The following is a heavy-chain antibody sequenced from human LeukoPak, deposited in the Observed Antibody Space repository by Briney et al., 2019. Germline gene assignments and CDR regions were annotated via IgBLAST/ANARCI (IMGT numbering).Heavy chain of an antibody. CDR1: GGSFSGYY. CDR3: ARGGHIVVVPAADYNWFDP. Sequence: SETLSLTCAVYGGSFSGYYWSWIRQPPGKGLEWIGEINHSGSTNCNPSLKSRVTISVDTSKNQFSLKLSSVTAADTAVYYCARGGHIVVVPAADYNWFDPWGQGTLVTVSS. D-gene: IGHD2-2*01. CDR2: INHSGST. V-gene: IGHV4-34*01. J-gene: IGHJ5*02.